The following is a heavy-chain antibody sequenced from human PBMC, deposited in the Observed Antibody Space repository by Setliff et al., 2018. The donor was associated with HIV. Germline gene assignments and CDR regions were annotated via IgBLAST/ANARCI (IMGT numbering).Heavy chain of an antibody. CDR2: IDTDNGYR. CDR3: ARWCAAAGCYPAIYHFDS. Sequence: ASVQVSCKASGYTFSEYAIHWVRQAPGQRLEWMGRIDTDNGYRRYSPKLQGRVTITKDTSANTAYMELRGLRSEDTAVYYCARWCAAAGCYPAIYHFDSWGQGTLVT. CDR1: GYTFSEYA. J-gene: IGHJ4*02. D-gene: IGHD2-2*01. V-gene: IGHV1-3*04.